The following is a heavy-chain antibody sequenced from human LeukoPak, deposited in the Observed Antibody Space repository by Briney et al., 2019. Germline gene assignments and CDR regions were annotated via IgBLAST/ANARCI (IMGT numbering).Heavy chain of an antibody. CDR2: ISSSGSTI. Sequence: GGSLRLSCAASGFTFSSYEMNWVRQAPGKGLEWVSYISSSGSTIYYADSVKGRFTISRDNAKNSLYLQMNSLRAEDTAVYYCARGYFDWSMDDYWGQGTLVTVSS. CDR1: GFTFSSYE. J-gene: IGHJ4*02. CDR3: ARGYFDWSMDDY. V-gene: IGHV3-48*03. D-gene: IGHD3-9*01.